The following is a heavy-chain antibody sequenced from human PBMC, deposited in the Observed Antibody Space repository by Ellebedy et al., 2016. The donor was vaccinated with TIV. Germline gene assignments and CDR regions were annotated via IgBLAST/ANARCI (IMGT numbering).Heavy chain of an antibody. CDR2: IKQDGSEK. J-gene: IGHJ6*02. Sequence: GESLKISXAASGFTSSLYWMTWVRQAPGKGLEWVANIKQDGSEKYYMDSVKGRFTISRDNAKNSLYVQMNSLRAEDTAVYYCARAAHFYSYGLDVWGQGTTVTVSS. D-gene: IGHD2-21*01. V-gene: IGHV3-7*02. CDR1: GFTSSLYW. CDR3: ARAAHFYSYGLDV.